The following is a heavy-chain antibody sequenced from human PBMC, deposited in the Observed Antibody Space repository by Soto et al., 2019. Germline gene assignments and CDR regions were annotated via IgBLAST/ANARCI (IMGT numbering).Heavy chain of an antibody. V-gene: IGHV4-39*01. CDR1: GGSISSSSYD. J-gene: IGHJ4*02. CDR3: ARVLYDYGDYGFDY. Sequence: QLQLQESGPGLVKPSETLSLTCTVSGGSISSSSYDWGWIRQPPGKGLEWIGSIYYSGSTYYNPSLRSRVTISVDQSENQFYLKLSSVTAADTAVYYCARVLYDYGDYGFDYWGRGTLVTVSS. CDR2: IYYSGST. D-gene: IGHD4-17*01.